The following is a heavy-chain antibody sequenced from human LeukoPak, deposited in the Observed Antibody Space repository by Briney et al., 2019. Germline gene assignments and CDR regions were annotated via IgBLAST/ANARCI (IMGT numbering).Heavy chain of an antibody. D-gene: IGHD3-3*01. Sequence: ASVKVSCKASGYTFTGYYMHWVRQAPGQGLEWMGWINPNSGGTNYAQKFQGRVTMTRDTSISTVYMELSRLRSDDTAVYYCARALSTRPLRFLEWLGYWGQGTLVTVSS. CDR3: ARALSTRPLRFLEWLGY. J-gene: IGHJ4*02. CDR1: GYTFTGYY. CDR2: INPNSGGT. V-gene: IGHV1-2*02.